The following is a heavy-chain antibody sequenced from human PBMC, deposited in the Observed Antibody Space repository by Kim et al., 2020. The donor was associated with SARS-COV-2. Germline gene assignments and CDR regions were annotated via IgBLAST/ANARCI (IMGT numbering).Heavy chain of an antibody. CDR1: GGSISRGSYY. Sequence: SETLSLTCTVSGGSISRGSYYWSWIRQPAGKGLEWIGRIYTSGSTNYNPSLKSRVTISVDTSKNQFSLKLSSVTAADTAVYYCARQACGGYDFRSDCYYYYGMDVWGQGTTVTVSS. V-gene: IGHV4-61*02. J-gene: IGHJ6*02. D-gene: IGHD5-12*01. CDR2: IYTSGST. CDR3: ARQACGGYDFRSDCYYYYGMDV.